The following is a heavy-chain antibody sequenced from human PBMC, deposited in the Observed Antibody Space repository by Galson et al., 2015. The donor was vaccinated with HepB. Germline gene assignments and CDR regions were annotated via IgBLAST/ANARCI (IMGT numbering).Heavy chain of an antibody. Sequence: SLRLSCAASGFTFSSYGMHWVRQAPGKGLEWVAVIWYDGSNKYYADSVKGRFTISRDNSKNTLYLQMNSLRAEDTAVYYCARPSNGYGDYQEGNAFDIWGQGTMVTVSS. J-gene: IGHJ3*02. D-gene: IGHD4-17*01. CDR2: IWYDGSNK. CDR3: ARPSNGYGDYQEGNAFDI. CDR1: GFTFSSYG. V-gene: IGHV3-33*01.